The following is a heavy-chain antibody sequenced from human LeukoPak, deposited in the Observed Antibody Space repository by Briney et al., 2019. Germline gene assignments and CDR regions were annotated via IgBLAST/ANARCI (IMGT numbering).Heavy chain of an antibody. Sequence: SETLSLTCTISGDSISDYYWNWIRQAPGKGLEWIGYYYSGSTSYNPSLEGRVTISFDTPKKQFSLKLRSMTAADTAVYYCARDWELGYWGRGTLVTVSS. D-gene: IGHD1-7*01. CDR1: GDSISDYY. CDR3: ARDWELGY. V-gene: IGHV4-59*01. CDR2: YYSGST. J-gene: IGHJ4*02.